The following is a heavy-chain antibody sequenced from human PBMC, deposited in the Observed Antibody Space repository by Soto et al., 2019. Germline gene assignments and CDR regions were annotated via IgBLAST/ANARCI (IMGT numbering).Heavy chain of an antibody. CDR1: GFTFSSYG. V-gene: IGHV3-33*01. CDR2: IWYDGSNK. J-gene: IGHJ4*02. D-gene: IGHD2-2*01. CDR3: ARDPEYQLPLYYFDY. Sequence: HPGGSLRLSCAASGFTFSSYGMHWVRQAPGKGLEWVAVIWYDGSNKYYADSVKGRFTISRDNSKNTLYLQMNSLRAEDTAVYYCARDPEYQLPLYYFDYWGQGTLVTVSS.